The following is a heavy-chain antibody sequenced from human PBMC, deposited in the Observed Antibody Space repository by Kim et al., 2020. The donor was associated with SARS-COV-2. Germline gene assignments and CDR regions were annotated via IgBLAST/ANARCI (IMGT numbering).Heavy chain of an antibody. CDR3: AKDMRSSWSGYIPPYYYYGMDV. D-gene: IGHD3-3*01. Sequence: GGSLRLSCAASGFTFDDYAMHWVRQAPGKGLEWVSGISWNSGSIGYADSVKGRFTISRDNAKNSLYLQMNSLRAEDTALYYCAKDMRSSWSGYIPPYYYYGMDVWGQGTPVTVSS. V-gene: IGHV3-9*01. CDR2: ISWNSGSI. CDR1: GFTFDDYA. J-gene: IGHJ6*02.